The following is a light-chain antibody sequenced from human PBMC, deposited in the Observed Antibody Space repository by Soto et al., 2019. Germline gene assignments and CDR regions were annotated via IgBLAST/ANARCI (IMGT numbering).Light chain of an antibody. CDR3: QSYDSSLSGSV. V-gene: IGLV1-40*01. CDR1: SSNIGAGYD. Sequence: QLVLTQPPSVSGAPGQRVTISCTGSSSNIGAGYDVHWYQQLPGTAPKLLIYGNSNRPSGVPDRFSGSKSGTSASLAITGLQAEDEADYYCQSYDSSLSGSVFGGRTKLTVL. J-gene: IGLJ3*02. CDR2: GNS.